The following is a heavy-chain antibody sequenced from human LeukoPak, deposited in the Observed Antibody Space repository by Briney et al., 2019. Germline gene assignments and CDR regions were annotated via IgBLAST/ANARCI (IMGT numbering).Heavy chain of an antibody. D-gene: IGHD6-19*01. V-gene: IGHV3-74*01. CDR3: ARGYSSGWYLFGDY. Sequence: GGSLRLSCAASGFTFSSYWMHWVRQAPGKGLVWISRINSDGSSTTYADSVKGRFTISRDNAENTLYLQMNSLRVEDTAVYYCARGYSSGWYLFGDYWGQGTLATVSS. J-gene: IGHJ4*02. CDR1: GFTFSSYW. CDR2: INSDGSST.